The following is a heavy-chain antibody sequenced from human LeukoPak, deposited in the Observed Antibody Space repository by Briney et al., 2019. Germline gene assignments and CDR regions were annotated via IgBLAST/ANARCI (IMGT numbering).Heavy chain of an antibody. CDR2: IYYSGST. J-gene: IGHJ4*02. D-gene: IGHD3-3*01. V-gene: IGHV4-59*01. CDR3: ARSLHSQGVTFDY. CDR1: GGSISSYY. Sequence: EASETLSLTCTVSGGSISSYYWSWIRQPPGKGLEWIGYIYYSGSTNYNPSLKSRVTISVDTSKNQFSLKLSSVTAADTAVYYCARSLHSQGVTFDYWGQGTLVTVSS.